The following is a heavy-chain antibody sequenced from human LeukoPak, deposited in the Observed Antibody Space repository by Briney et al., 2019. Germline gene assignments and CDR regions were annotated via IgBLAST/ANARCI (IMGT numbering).Heavy chain of an antibody. CDR2: IIPILGTA. CDR3: ARDLTGTNWFDP. J-gene: IGHJ5*02. CDR1: GGTFSSYA. D-gene: IGHD1-7*01. Sequence: ASVKVSCKASGGTFSSYAISWVRQAPGQGLEWMGGIIPILGTANYAQKFQGRVTITTDESTSTAYMELSSLRSEDTAVYCCARDLTGTNWFDPWGQGTLVTVSS. V-gene: IGHV1-69*05.